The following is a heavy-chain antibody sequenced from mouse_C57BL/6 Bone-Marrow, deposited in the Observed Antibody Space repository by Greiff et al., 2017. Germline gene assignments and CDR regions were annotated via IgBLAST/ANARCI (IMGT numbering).Heavy chain of an antibody. CDR1: GYPFTSYW. CDR2: IDPNSGGT. D-gene: IGHD1-1*01. Sequence: VQLQQPGAELVKPGASVKLSCKASGYPFTSYWMHWVKQRPGRGSEWIGRIDPNSGGTKYNEKFKSKATLTVDKTSRTAYLQRSSLTSEDSAFYDCAREGLMTTGDDWGKGTTLTVSS. J-gene: IGHJ2*01. CDR3: AREGLMTTGDD. V-gene: IGHV1-72*01.